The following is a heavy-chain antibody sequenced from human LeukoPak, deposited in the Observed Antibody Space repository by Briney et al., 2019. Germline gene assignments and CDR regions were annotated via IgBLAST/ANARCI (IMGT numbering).Heavy chain of an antibody. V-gene: IGHV1-18*01. CDR2: ISAYNGNT. CDR1: VDTFTSYG. Sequence: GASVKISCKASVDTFTSYGICWVRHAPGQGLEWRGWISAYNGNTNSAQKRQGRVTLTTDTCTSAAYLELRSLRSDETAVYYCARGHCRRCDSYGLFDYWGQGTLVTVSS. J-gene: IGHJ4*02. CDR3: ARGHCRRCDSYGLFDY. D-gene: IGHD5-18*01.